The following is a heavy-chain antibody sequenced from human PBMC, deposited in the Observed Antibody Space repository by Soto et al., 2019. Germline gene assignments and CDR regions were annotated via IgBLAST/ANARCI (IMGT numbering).Heavy chain of an antibody. D-gene: IGHD1-26*01. CDR2: MNPNSGHT. CDR1: GYTFTSYD. CDR3: ARGRALWDWDYFDY. J-gene: IGHJ4*02. V-gene: IGHV1-8*01. Sequence: QVPLVQSGAEVKKPGASVKVSCKASGYTFTSYDINWVRQATGQGLEWMGWMNPNSGHTGYAQKFQGRVTMTRNTSISTAYMELSSLRSEDTAVYYCARGRALWDWDYFDYWGQGTLVTVSS.